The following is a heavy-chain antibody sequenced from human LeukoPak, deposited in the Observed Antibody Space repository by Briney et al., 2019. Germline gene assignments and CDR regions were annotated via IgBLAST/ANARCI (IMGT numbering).Heavy chain of an antibody. CDR1: GFSLSTSGVG. Sequence: SGPTLVKPTQTLTLTCTFSGFSLSTSGVGVGWIRQPPGKALEWLALIYWDDDKRYSPSLKSRLTITKDTSKNQVVLTMTNMDPVDTATYYCAHECYHYDSSGYYYEGWFDPWGQGTLVTVSS. D-gene: IGHD3-22*01. CDR2: IYWDDDK. CDR3: AHECYHYDSSGYYYEGWFDP. V-gene: IGHV2-5*02. J-gene: IGHJ5*02.